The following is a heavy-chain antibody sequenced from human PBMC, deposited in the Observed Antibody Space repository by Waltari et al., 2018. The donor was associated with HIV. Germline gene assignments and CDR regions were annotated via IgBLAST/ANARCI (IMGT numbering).Heavy chain of an antibody. Sequence: QVQLVQSGAEVKKPGSSVKVSCKASGGTFSSYAISWVRQAPGQGLEWMGGIIPIFGTANYAQKFQGRVTITADKSTSTAYMELSSLRSEDTAVYYCARISGMFGELWWFGNWFDPWGQGTLVTVSS. CDR3: ARISGMFGELWWFGNWFDP. V-gene: IGHV1-69*06. CDR2: IIPIFGTA. J-gene: IGHJ5*02. CDR1: GGTFSSYA. D-gene: IGHD3-10*02.